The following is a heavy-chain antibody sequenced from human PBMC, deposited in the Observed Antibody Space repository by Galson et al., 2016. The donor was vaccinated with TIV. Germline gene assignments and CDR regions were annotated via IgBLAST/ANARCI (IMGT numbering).Heavy chain of an antibody. J-gene: IGHJ6*02. V-gene: IGHV4-38-2*02. D-gene: IGHD4-17*01. CDR3: IREGSTVTMHHYFGMDV. Sequence: ETLSLTCVVSGFSIKSGYFWGWIRQPPGKGLQWIGSIYESGTTYSNPSLKSRLTMSVDTSKNQFSLKLSSVTAADTAVYYCIREGSTVTMHHYFGMDVWGQGTLVIVSS. CDR1: GFSIKSGYF. CDR2: IYESGTT.